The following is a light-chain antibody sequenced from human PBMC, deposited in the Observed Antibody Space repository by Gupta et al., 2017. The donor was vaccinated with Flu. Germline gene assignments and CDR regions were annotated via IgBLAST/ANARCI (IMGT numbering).Light chain of an antibody. Sequence: QSALTQHASVSGSPGQSITISCTGTSSDIGGYNYVSWYQQHPGKAPKLMIYEVTNRPSGVSNRFSGSKSANTASLTISGLQAEDEADYYCNSFTSTSTWVFGGGTKLTVL. CDR2: EVT. V-gene: IGLV2-14*01. CDR1: SSDIGGYNY. CDR3: NSFTSTSTWV. J-gene: IGLJ3*02.